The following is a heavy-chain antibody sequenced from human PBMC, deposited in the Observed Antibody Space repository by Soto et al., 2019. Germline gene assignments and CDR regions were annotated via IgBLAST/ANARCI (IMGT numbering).Heavy chain of an antibody. V-gene: IGHV3-33*01. J-gene: IGHJ4*02. Sequence: GGSLRPSCVVPGSSFIGSRMPRVSHAPGKGLEWVAVIWHDGSEIYYADSVKGRFTIHRDNSKNPLYLQMTSLRAEDTAVYYCAREGIRGTAFRGFLDYWGQGTLVTVSS. CDR3: AREGIRGTAFRGFLDY. CDR2: IWHDGSEI. D-gene: IGHD1-7*01. CDR1: GSSFIGSR.